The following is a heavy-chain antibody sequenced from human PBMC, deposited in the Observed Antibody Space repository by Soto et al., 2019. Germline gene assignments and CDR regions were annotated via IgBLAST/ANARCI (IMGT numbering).Heavy chain of an antibody. J-gene: IGHJ4*02. CDR2: MNPNSGNT. Sequence: QVQLVQSGAEVKKPGSSVKVSCKASGYTFTSYAINWVRQATGQGLEWMGWMNPNSGNTAYAQKFQGRITMTRNTSISTSYMEPSSLRSEDTAVYYCAREKVTSGYPDWGEGTLVTVSS. CDR1: GYTFTSYA. V-gene: IGHV1-8*01. CDR3: AREKVTSGYPD. D-gene: IGHD3-22*01.